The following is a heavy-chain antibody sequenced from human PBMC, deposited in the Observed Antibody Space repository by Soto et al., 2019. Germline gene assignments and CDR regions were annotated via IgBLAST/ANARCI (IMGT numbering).Heavy chain of an antibody. D-gene: IGHD6-19*01. Sequence: TSETLSLTCTVSGGSISSSSYYWGWIRQPPGKGLEWIGSIYYSGSTYYNPSLKSRVTISVDTSKNQFSLKLSSVTAADTAVYYCARQSSGWYDNWFDPWGQGTLVTVSS. CDR2: IYYSGST. CDR3: ARQSSGWYDNWFDP. V-gene: IGHV4-39*01. J-gene: IGHJ5*02. CDR1: GGSISSSSYY.